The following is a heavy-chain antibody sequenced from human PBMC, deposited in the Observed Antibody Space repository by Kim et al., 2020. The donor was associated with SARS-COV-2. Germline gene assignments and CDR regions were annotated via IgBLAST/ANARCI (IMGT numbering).Heavy chain of an antibody. J-gene: IGHJ4*02. CDR3: AREAVAGSFDY. D-gene: IGHD6-19*01. CDR2: NT. V-gene: IGHV1-3*01. Sequence: NTRDSQKFQARVSITRDTSATKAYLELSGLRSEDTAVYYCAREAVAGSFDYWGQGTLVTVSS.